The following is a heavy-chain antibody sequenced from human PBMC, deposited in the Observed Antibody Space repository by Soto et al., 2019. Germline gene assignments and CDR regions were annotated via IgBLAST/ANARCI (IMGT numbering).Heavy chain of an antibody. CDR3: ARDQLYYDFWSDPVGWFDP. D-gene: IGHD3-3*01. V-gene: IGHV1-2*02. Sequence: ASVKVSCKASGYTFTGYYMHWVRQAPGQGLEWMGWINPNSGDTNYAQKLQGRVTMTRDTSTSTAYMELRSLRSDDTAVYYCARDQLYYDFWSDPVGWFDPWGQGTLVTVSS. CDR2: INPNSGDT. CDR1: GYTFTGYY. J-gene: IGHJ5*02.